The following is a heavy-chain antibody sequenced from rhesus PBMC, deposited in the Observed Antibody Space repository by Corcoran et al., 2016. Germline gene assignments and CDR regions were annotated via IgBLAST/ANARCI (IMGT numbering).Heavy chain of an antibody. V-gene: IGHV4-106*01. D-gene: IGHD3-16*01. J-gene: IGHJ4*01. CDR1: GGSISDAYY. CDR2: IYGSGGGT. Sequence: QVQLQESGPGLVKPSETLSLTCAVSGGSISDAYYWSWISQPPGKGLEWIGYIYGSGGGTNYNPSLRNRVSSSIDTSKNQFSLKLSSVTAADTAVYYCARSGSYYRYYFDYWGQGVLVTVSS. CDR3: ARSGSYYRYYFDY.